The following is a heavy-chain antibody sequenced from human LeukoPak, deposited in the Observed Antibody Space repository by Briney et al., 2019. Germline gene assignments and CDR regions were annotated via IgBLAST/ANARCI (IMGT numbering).Heavy chain of an antibody. Sequence: SETLSLTCAVYGGSFSGYYWSWIRQPPGKGLEWIGEINHSGSTNYYPSLKSRVTISVDTSKNQFSLMLSSVTAADTAVYYCARARAYYYDRWFDYWGQGTLVTVSS. V-gene: IGHV4-34*01. CDR3: ARARAYYYDRWFDY. J-gene: IGHJ4*02. CDR1: GGSFSGYY. CDR2: INHSGST. D-gene: IGHD3-22*01.